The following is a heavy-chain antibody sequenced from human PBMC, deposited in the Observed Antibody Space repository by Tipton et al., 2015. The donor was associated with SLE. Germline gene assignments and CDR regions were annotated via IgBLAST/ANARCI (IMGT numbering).Heavy chain of an antibody. J-gene: IGHJ6*03. CDR3: ARADDSYFYYFMDV. CDR1: GGSFSGYY. V-gene: IGHV4-34*11. CDR2: FSESGRV. Sequence: TLSLTCAVYGGSFSGYYWSWVRQPPGKGLEWIGSFSESGRVHLKPSLKRRVTISVDTSKNQLSLKLRSVTAVDTAVYYCARADDSYFYYFMDVWGKGTTVTVSS.